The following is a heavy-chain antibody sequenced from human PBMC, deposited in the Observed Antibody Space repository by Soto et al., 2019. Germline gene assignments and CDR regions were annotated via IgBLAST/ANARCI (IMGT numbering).Heavy chain of an antibody. CDR3: ARHYYDSNGYCYLDY. CDR2: IYPGDSDT. D-gene: IGHD3-22*01. Sequence: EVQLVQPGAEVKKPGESLKISCKGSGYTFTNYWIGWVRQMPGKGLEWMGIIYPGDSDTTYSPSFQGQVAISVDKSISTAYLQWSSLKASDTAMYYCARHYYDSNGYCYLDYWGQGTLVTVSS. J-gene: IGHJ4*02. V-gene: IGHV5-51*01. CDR1: GYTFTNYW.